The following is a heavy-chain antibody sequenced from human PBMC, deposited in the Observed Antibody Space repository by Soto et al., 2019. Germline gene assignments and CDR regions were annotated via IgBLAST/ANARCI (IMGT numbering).Heavy chain of an antibody. D-gene: IGHD3-16*01. J-gene: IGHJ6*03. CDR2: IYWDDDK. CDR3: AHRQGYVRDHYYYYYMDV. V-gene: IGHV2-5*02. Sequence: SGPTLVNPTPTLTLTCTFSGFSLSTSGVGVGWIRQPPGKALEWLALIYWDDDKRYSPSLKSRLTITKDTSKNQVVLTMTNMDPVDTATYYCAHRQGYVRDHYYYYYMDVWGKGTTVTVSS. CDR1: GFSLSTSGVG.